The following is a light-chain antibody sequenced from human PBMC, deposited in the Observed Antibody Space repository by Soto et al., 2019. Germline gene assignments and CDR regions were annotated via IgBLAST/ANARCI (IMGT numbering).Light chain of an antibody. CDR1: QSVRSTY. CDR2: GAS. V-gene: IGKV3-20*01. J-gene: IGKJ4*01. CDR3: QQFSGSVT. Sequence: EVVLTQSPGTLSLSPGERATLSCRASQSVRSTYLGWYQQKPGQAPRLLIYGASKRPSGVPDRFSGGGSGTDFTLTISSLQPEDFAVYYCQQFSGSVTLGGGTKVDIK.